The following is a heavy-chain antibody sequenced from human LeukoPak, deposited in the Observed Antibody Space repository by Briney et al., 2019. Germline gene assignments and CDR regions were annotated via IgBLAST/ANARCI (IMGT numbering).Heavy chain of an antibody. V-gene: IGHV4-34*01. CDR1: GVSFYGFY. D-gene: IGHD3-10*01. J-gene: IGHJ6*03. CDR3: GRQPPRKLQWFVELNYDYYMDV. Sequence: KPSETLSLTCAVYGVSFYGFYWRWLRPPPGKGLEWIGEINHSGSTNYNPSLKSRVTITVDTSKTEFSLKVSSVTAAHAVVYYCGRQPPRKLQWFVELNYDYYMDVWGKGITVTISS. CDR2: INHSGST.